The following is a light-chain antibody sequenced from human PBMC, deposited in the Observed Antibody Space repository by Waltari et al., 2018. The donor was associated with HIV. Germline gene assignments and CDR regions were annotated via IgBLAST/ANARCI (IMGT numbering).Light chain of an antibody. Sequence: SSELTQDPAVSVALGQTVKITCQGDSLRSYYASWYQQKPGQAPVLVSYARNNRPSGIPDRFSGSSSGDTASLTITGAQAEDEAAYYCNSRDSSVNPLQVILGGGTYVTVL. J-gene: IGLJ2*01. CDR3: NSRDSSVNPLQVI. V-gene: IGLV3-19*01. CDR2: ARN. CDR1: SLRSYY.